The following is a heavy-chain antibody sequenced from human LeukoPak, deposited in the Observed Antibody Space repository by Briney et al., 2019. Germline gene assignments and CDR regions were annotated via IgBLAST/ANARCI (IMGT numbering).Heavy chain of an antibody. CDR2: ISTSSSYI. CDR3: ARAGRRLFGVLIPLSFDY. J-gene: IGHJ4*02. CDR1: GFTFSSYS. D-gene: IGHD3-3*01. V-gene: IGHV3-21*04. Sequence: GGSLRLSCAASGFTFSSYSINWVRQAPGRGLEWVSSISTSSSYIYYADSVKGRFTISRDNAKNSLYLQMNSLRVEDSAVYYCARAGRRLFGVLIPLSFDYWGQGTPVTVSS.